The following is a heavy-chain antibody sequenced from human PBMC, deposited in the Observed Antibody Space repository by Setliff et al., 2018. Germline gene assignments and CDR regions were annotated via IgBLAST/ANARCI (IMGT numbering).Heavy chain of an antibody. J-gene: IGHJ6*04. CDR3: ARRGPGLGLDV. CDR1: GFTFSDYY. V-gene: IGHV3-72*01. CDR2: VLKRGDGYTS. Sequence: LSLSCAASGFTFSDYYMDWVRLAPGRGLEWVGRVLKRGDGYTSLSAASVKGRFTISRDDSKNTAYLQMNSLKADDTALYYCARRGPGLGLDVWGKGTTVTVSS. D-gene: IGHD2-2*01.